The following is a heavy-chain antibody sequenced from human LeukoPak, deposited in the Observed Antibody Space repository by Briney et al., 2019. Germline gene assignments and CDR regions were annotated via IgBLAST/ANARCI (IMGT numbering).Heavy chain of an antibody. CDR1: GGSISSGDYY. CDR2: IYYSGST. CDR3: ARDSRAAAGDY. D-gene: IGHD6-13*01. Sequence: SETLSRTCTVSGGSISSGDYYWSWLRQPPGKGLEWIGYIYYSGSTYYNPSLKSRVTISVDTSKNQFSLKLSSVTAADTAVYYCARDSRAAAGDYWGQGTLVTVSS. V-gene: IGHV4-30-4*01. J-gene: IGHJ4*02.